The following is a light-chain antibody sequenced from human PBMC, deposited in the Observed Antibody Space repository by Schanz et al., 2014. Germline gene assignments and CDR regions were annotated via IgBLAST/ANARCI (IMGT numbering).Light chain of an antibody. V-gene: IGKV3-20*01. Sequence: EIVMTQSPATLSVSPWERATLSCRASQSVSINLAWYQQKPGQAPRLLIYGASTRATGIPDRFSGSGSGTDFTLTISRLEPEDFAVYYCQQYGSSLITFGQGTPLEIK. CDR3: QQYGSSLIT. CDR1: QSVSIN. J-gene: IGKJ5*01. CDR2: GAS.